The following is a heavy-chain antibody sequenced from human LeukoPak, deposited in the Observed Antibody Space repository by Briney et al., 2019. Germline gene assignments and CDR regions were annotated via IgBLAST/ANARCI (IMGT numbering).Heavy chain of an antibody. CDR2: IKQDGSEK. J-gene: IGHJ4*02. Sequence: GGSLRLSCAASGFTFSNYWMSWVRQAPGKGLEWVANIKQDGSEKYYVDSVKGRFTISRDNAKNSLYLQMNSLRAEDTAVYYCAGVLGSGSYKHFDYWGRGTLVTVSS. CDR3: AGVLGSGSYKHFDY. CDR1: GFTFSNYW. V-gene: IGHV3-7*01. D-gene: IGHD3-3*01.